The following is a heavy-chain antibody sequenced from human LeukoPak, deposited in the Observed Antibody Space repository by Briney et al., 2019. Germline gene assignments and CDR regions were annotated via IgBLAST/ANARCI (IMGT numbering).Heavy chain of an antibody. V-gene: IGHV4-61*02. CDR3: ARDAPRTWFDP. CDR1: GGSISSGNYY. Sequence: SETLSLTCTVSGGSISSGNYYWSWIRQPAGKGLEWIERIYSSGSTNYNPSLKSRVTISPDTSKNQFSLKLTSVTAADTAVYYCARDAPRTWFDPWGQGTLVTVSS. J-gene: IGHJ5*02. CDR2: IYSSGST.